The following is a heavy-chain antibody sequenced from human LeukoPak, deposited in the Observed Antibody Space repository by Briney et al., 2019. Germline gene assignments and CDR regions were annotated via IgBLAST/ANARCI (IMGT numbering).Heavy chain of an antibody. J-gene: IGHJ4*02. D-gene: IGHD3-10*01. CDR1: GFSFSSYS. Sequence: TGGSLRLSCAASGFSFSSYSMNWVRQAPGMGLEWVSFISHDGSESFHTESVKGRFTISRDNFKNTVDLQVSGLKEEDTAVYYFAGDWSQRGVYATLANWGQGTLVIVSS. V-gene: IGHV3-30*03. CDR2: ISHDGSES. CDR3: AGDWSQRGVYATLAN.